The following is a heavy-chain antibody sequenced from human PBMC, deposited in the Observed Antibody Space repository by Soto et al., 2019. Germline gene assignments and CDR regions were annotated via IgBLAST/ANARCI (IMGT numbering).Heavy chain of an antibody. J-gene: IGHJ6*02. CDR1: GFTFSNAW. V-gene: IGHV3-15*01. CDR2: IKSKTDGGTT. Sequence: PGGALRLSCAASGFTFSNAWMSWVRQAPGKGLEWVGRIKSKTDGGTTDYAAPVKGRFTISRDDSKNTLYLQMNSLKTEDTAVYYCTTADSSGYYSRRGYYYYGMDVWGQGTTVTVSS. CDR3: TTADSSGYYSRRGYYYYGMDV. D-gene: IGHD3-22*01.